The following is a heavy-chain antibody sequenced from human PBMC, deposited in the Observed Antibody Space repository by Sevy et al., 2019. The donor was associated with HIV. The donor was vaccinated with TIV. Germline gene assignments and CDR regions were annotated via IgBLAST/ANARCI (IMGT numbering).Heavy chain of an antibody. V-gene: IGHV3-23*01. CDR3: AKAYHVLRYFDWSPTGYFDY. D-gene: IGHD3-9*01. CDR1: GFTFSSYA. CDR2: ISGSGGST. J-gene: IGHJ4*02. Sequence: GGSLRLSCAASGFTFSSYAMSWVRQAPGKGLEWVSAISGSGGSTYYADSVKGRFTISRDNSKNTLYLQMNSLRAEDTAVYYCAKAYHVLRYFDWSPTGYFDYWGRGTLVTVSS.